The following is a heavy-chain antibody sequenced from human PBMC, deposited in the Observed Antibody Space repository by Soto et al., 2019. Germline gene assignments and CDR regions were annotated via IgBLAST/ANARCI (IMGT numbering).Heavy chain of an antibody. D-gene: IGHD7-27*01. Sequence: SETLSLTCIVSGDSVTSGSYYWTWLRQPPGKGLEWIGYISYTGRTKYNPSLQSRVTISVDTSKNDFSLNLSSVTAAGTAVYFCAREWGLLPYYVMNVWGHGTAVTVSS. CDR3: AREWGLLPYYVMNV. J-gene: IGHJ6*02. CDR2: ISYTGRT. V-gene: IGHV4-61*03. CDR1: GDSVTSGSYY.